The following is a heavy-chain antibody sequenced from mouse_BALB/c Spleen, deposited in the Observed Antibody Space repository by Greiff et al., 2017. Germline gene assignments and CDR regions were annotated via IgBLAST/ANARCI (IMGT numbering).Heavy chain of an antibody. Sequence: DVQLQESGAELVKPGASVKLSCTASGFNIKDTYMHWVKQRPEQGLEWIGRIDPANGNTKYDPKFQGKATITADTSSNTAYLQLSSLTSEDTAVYYCAREGITTAYYFDYWGQGTTLTVSS. CDR3: AREGITTAYYFDY. D-gene: IGHD1-2*01. CDR1: GFNIKDTY. CDR2: IDPANGNT. J-gene: IGHJ2*01. V-gene: IGHV14-3*02.